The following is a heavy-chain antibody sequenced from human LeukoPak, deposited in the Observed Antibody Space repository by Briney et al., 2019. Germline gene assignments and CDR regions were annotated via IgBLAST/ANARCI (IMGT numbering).Heavy chain of an antibody. CDR3: ARQDKDAMVRGVIPLGYFDY. CDR1: GGSISSGSYY. D-gene: IGHD3-10*01. J-gene: IGHJ4*02. Sequence: SETLSLTCTVSGGSISSGSYYWSWIRQPAGKGLEWIGRIYTSGSTNYNPSLKSRVTISVDTSKNQFSLKLSSVTAADTAVYYCARQDKDAMVRGVIPLGYFDYWGQGTLVTVSS. CDR2: IYTSGST. V-gene: IGHV4-61*02.